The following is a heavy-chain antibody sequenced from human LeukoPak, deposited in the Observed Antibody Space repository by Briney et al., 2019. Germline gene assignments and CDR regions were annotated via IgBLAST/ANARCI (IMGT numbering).Heavy chain of an antibody. CDR3: ARSLGYSSGHGMDV. D-gene: IGHD6-19*01. Sequence: GGSLRLSCAASGFTFSDYSMGWVRQAPGKGLEWVSVIYSGGSTYYADSVKGRFTISRDNSKNSLYLQMNSLRAEDTAVYYCARSLGYSSGHGMDVWGQGTTVTVSS. CDR1: GFTFSDYS. CDR2: IYSGGST. J-gene: IGHJ6*02. V-gene: IGHV3-53*01.